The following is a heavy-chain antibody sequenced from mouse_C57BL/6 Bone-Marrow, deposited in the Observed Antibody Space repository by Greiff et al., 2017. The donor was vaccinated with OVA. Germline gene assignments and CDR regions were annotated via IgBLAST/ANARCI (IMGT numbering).Heavy chain of an antibody. CDR1: GYTFTSYW. J-gene: IGHJ4*01. CDR2: IDPSDSYT. D-gene: IGHD2-4*01. Sequence: VQLQQPGAELVMPGASVKLSCKASGYTFTSYWMHWVKQRPGPGLEWIGEIDPSDSYTNYNQKCKGKSTLTVDKSSSTAYMQLSSLTSEDSAVYYCARSAYDSFYAMDYWGQGTSVTVSS. CDR3: ARSAYDSFYAMDY. V-gene: IGHV1-69*01.